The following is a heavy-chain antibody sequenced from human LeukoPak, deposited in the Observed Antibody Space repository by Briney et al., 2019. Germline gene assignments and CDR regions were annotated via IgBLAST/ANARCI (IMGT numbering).Heavy chain of an antibody. CDR1: GYTFTSYD. CDR3: ATAPLYYYGSGSQWFDP. D-gene: IGHD3-10*01. V-gene: IGHV1-8*01. Sequence: GASVKVSCKASGYTFTSYDINWVRQATGQGLEWMGWMNPNSGNTGYAQKFQGRVTMTRNTSISTAYMELSSLRSEDTAVYYCATAPLYYYGSGSQWFDPWGQGTLVTVSS. J-gene: IGHJ5*02. CDR2: MNPNSGNT.